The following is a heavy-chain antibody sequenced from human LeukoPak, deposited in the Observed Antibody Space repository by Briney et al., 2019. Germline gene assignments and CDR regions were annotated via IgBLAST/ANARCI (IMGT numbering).Heavy chain of an antibody. Sequence: GGSLRLSCAASGFTFSSYSINWVRQAPGKGLEWVSSISSSSTYKYYADSVKGRFTISRDNAKNSLYLQMNSLRAEDTAVYYCARAGTRGYCSSTSCYERYWGQGTLVTVSS. CDR3: ARAGTRGYCSSTSCYERY. J-gene: IGHJ4*02. CDR1: GFTFSSYS. V-gene: IGHV3-21*01. D-gene: IGHD2-2*01. CDR2: ISSSSTYK.